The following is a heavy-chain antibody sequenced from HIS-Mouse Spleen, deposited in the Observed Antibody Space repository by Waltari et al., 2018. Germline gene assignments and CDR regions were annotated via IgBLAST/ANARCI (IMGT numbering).Heavy chain of an antibody. V-gene: IGHV4-39*07. CDR3: AREIPYSSSWYDWYFDL. CDR1: GGSISRRSYY. Sequence: QLQLQESGPGLVKPSETLSLTCTVPGGSISRRSYYWGWIRQPPGKGLEWIGSIYYSGSTYYNPSLKSRVTISVDTSKNQFSLKLSSVTAADTAMYYCAREIPYSSSWYDWYFDLWGRGTLVTVSS. J-gene: IGHJ2*01. D-gene: IGHD6-13*01. CDR2: IYYSGST.